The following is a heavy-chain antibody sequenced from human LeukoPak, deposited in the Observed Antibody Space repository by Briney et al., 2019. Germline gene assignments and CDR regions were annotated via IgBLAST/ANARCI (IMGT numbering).Heavy chain of an antibody. CDR1: GFTFSSYA. CDR3: ARDGGKAQGLSFFYGFDG. J-gene: IGHJ6*02. Sequence: GSLRLSCAASGFTFSSYAMYWVRQAPGKGLEWVAVTSYDGSNKYYADSVKGRFTISRDNSKHTLYLQMNSLRAEDTAVYYCARDGGKAQGLSFFYGFDGWGQGTTVIVSS. V-gene: IGHV3-30-3*01. CDR2: TSYDGSNK. D-gene: IGHD3-16*01.